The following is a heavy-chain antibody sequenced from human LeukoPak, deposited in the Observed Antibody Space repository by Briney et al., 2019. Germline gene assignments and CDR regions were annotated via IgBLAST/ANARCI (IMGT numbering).Heavy chain of an antibody. V-gene: IGHV3-48*03. CDR2: ISSSGSTI. D-gene: IGHD3-10*02. J-gene: IGHJ6*04. CDR1: AFTFNRYT. Sequence: PGGSLRLSCVASAFTFNRYTMSWVRQAPGKGLEWVSYISSSGSTIYYADSVKGRFTISRDNAKNSLYLQMNSLRAEDTAVYYCAELGITMIGGVWGKGTTVTISS. CDR3: AELGITMIGGV.